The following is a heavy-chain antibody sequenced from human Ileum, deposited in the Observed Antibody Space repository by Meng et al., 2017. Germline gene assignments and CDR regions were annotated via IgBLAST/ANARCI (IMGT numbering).Heavy chain of an antibody. J-gene: IGHJ4*02. D-gene: IGHD2-2*02. CDR1: GGSISGSY. Sequence: QVQLQVSGPGLVKPSETLSLTCTVSGGSISGSYRSWIRQFPGKGLEWIGYTYYSGTTNYNPSLRGRVTMSVDTSRAQFSLKLTSVTAADTAIYYCARGKAIPDFWGQGTLVTVSS. CDR3: ARGKAIPDF. CDR2: TYYSGTT. V-gene: IGHV4-59*08.